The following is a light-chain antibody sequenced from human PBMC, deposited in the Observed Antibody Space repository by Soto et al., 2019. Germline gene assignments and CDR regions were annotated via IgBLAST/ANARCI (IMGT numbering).Light chain of an antibody. CDR1: QTVNNNY. CDR2: GAS. V-gene: IGKV3-20*01. J-gene: IGKJ1*01. CDR3: QQYGSSRT. Sequence: EIVFTQSPGTLSLSPGERATLSCRASQTVNNNYLAWYQQKPGQAPRLFIYGASTRATGIPDRFSGSGSGTDFTLTISRLEPEDFAVYYCQQYGSSRTFGQGTKVEIK.